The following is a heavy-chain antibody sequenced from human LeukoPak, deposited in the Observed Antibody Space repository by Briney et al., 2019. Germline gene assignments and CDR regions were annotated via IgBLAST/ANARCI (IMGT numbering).Heavy chain of an antibody. Sequence: GGSLRLSCAASGFTFSSYGMHWVRQAPGKGLEWVAVIWYDGSNKYYADSVKGRFTISRDDSKNTLYLQMNSLRAEDTAVYYCARVGAAVRFLEWLLSGPDYWGQGTLVTVSS. D-gene: IGHD3-3*01. J-gene: IGHJ4*02. CDR1: GFTFSSYG. V-gene: IGHV3-33*01. CDR2: IWYDGSNK. CDR3: ARVGAAVRFLEWLLSGPDY.